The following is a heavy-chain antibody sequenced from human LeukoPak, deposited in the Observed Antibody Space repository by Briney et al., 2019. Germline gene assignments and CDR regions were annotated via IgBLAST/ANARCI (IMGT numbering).Heavy chain of an antibody. CDR2: IKSKTDGGTT. J-gene: IGHJ6*03. D-gene: IGHD1-1*01. Sequence: PGVSLRLSCAPSGFTLSNACVSGLRQAPGKGGEWVGRIKSKTDGGTTDYAAPVKGRFTISRDDSKNTLYLQMNSLKTEDTAVYYCTTDASPENWNYYYYYMDVWGKGTTVTVSS. CDR3: TTDASPENWNYYYYYMDV. V-gene: IGHV3-15*01. CDR1: GFTLSNAC.